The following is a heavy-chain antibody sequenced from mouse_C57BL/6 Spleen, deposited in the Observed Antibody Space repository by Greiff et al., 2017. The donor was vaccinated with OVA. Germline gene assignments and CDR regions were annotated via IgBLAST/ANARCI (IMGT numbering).Heavy chain of an antibody. CDR2: ISSGSSTI. CDR1: GFTFSDYG. CDR3: ARRYYGSAAMDY. Sequence: EVKLVESGGGLVKPGGSLKLSCAASGFTFSDYGMHWVRQAPEKGLEWVAYISSGSSTIYYADTVKGRFPISRDNAKNTLFLQMTSLRSEDTAMYYCARRYYGSAAMDYWGQGTSVTVSS. D-gene: IGHD1-1*01. J-gene: IGHJ4*01. V-gene: IGHV5-17*01.